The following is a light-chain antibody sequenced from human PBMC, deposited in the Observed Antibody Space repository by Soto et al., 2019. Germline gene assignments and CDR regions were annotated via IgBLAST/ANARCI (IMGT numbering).Light chain of an antibody. CDR3: AAWDDGLNGVV. CDR1: SSNIGSNT. CDR2: SNS. J-gene: IGLJ2*01. Sequence: QSVLTQPPSASGTPGQRVTISCSGSSSNIGSNTVNWYQQLPGTAPKLLIYSNSQRPSGVPDRFSGSKSGTSASLAISGLRSEDETDYYCAAWDDGLNGVVFGGGTKLTVL. V-gene: IGLV1-44*01.